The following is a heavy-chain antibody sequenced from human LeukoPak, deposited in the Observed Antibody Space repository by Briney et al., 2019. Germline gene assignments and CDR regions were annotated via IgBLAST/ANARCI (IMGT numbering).Heavy chain of an antibody. D-gene: IGHD2-15*01. V-gene: IGHV3-21*01. J-gene: IGHJ6*02. CDR2: ISSRCSYI. CDR1: GFTFSSYS. CDR3: ARWADSCSGGSCYSRYYGMDV. Sequence: GGSLRLSCAASGFTFSSYSMNWVRQAPGKGLEWVSSISSRCSYINYADSVKRRFTTSRDNAKNSLDLQMNSLRDEDTAVYYCARWADSCSGGSCYSRYYGMDVWGQGTTVTVSS.